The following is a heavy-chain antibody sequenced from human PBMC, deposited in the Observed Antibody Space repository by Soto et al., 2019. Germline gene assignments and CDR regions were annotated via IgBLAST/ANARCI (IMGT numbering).Heavy chain of an antibody. CDR2: IYPGDSDT. CDR3: GRGYSYGYDYYYGMDV. CDR1: GYSFTSYW. V-gene: IGHV5-51*01. D-gene: IGHD5-18*01. Sequence: PGESLKISCKGSGYSFTSYWIGWVRQMPGKGLEWMGIIYPGDSDTRYSPSFQGQVTISADKSISTAYLQWSSLKASDTAMYYCGRGYSYGYDYYYGMDVWGQGTTVTAP. J-gene: IGHJ6*02.